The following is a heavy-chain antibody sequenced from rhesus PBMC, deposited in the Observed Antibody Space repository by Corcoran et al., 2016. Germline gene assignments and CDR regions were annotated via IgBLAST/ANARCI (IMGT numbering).Heavy chain of an antibody. CDR2: INPYNGNT. CDR3: AREGYRKYVDFDY. D-gene: IGHD5-24*01. V-gene: IGHV1S2*01. J-gene: IGHJ4*01. CDR1: GYTFTDYY. Sequence: QVQLVQSGAEVKKPGSSVKVSCKASGYTFTDYYMHWVRQAPRQGLEWIGWINPYNGNTTYAQKFQGRVTMTRDTSTSTAYMELSSLRSEDTAVYYCAREGYRKYVDFDYWGQGVLVTVSS.